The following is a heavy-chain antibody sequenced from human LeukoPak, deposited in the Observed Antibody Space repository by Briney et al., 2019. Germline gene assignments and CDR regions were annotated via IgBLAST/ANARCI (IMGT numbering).Heavy chain of an antibody. V-gene: IGHV1-69*13. J-gene: IGHJ4*02. CDR1: GGTFSSYA. CDR2: IIPIFGTA. CDR3: AAGPDTAMVTGNY. Sequence: ASVKVSCKASGGTFSSYAISWVRQAPGQGLEWMGGIIPIFGTANYAQKFQGRVTITADESTSTAYMELSSLRSEDTAVYYCAAGPDTAMVTGNYWGQGTLVTVSS. D-gene: IGHD5-18*01.